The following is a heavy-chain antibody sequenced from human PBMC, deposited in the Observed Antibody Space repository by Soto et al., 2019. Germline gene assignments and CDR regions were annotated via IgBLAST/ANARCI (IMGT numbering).Heavy chain of an antibody. Sequence: GGSLRLSCKGSGYSFTSYWIGWVRQMPGKGLEWMGIIYPGDSDTRYSPSFQGQVTISADKSISTAYLQWSSLKASDTAMYYCARHVPSFGNIVVVPAAMPDYWGQGTLVTVSS. CDR2: IYPGDSDT. CDR1: GYSFTSYW. CDR3: ARHVPSFGNIVVVPAAMPDY. D-gene: IGHD2-2*01. V-gene: IGHV5-51*01. J-gene: IGHJ4*02.